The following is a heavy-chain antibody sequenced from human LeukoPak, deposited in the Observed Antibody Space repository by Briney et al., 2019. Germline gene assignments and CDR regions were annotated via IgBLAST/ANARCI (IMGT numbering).Heavy chain of an antibody. J-gene: IGHJ4*02. CDR3: AKDLGSSGDVNFDY. CDR1: GFTFSSYD. CDR2: ISYDGSNK. Sequence: GGSLRLSCAASGFTFSSYDMHWDRQAPGKGLEWVAVISYDGSNKYYADSVKGRFTISRDNSKNTLYLQMNSLRAEDTAVYYCAKDLGSSGDVNFDYWGQGTLVTVSS. D-gene: IGHD6-19*01. V-gene: IGHV3-30*18.